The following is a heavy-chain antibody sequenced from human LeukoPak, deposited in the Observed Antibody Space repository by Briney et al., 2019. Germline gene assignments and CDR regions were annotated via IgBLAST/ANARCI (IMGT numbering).Heavy chain of an antibody. CDR3: AKGGPHYGSGSYYAFDY. Sequence: GGSLRLSCAASGFTFTNFAMHWVRQAPGKGLEWVTVISDDGNNKYFADSVKGRFTISRDNSKNTLYLQMNSLRAEDTAVYYCAKGGPHYGSGSYYAFDYWGQGTLVTVSS. V-gene: IGHV3-30*18. CDR1: GFTFTNFA. D-gene: IGHD3-10*01. J-gene: IGHJ4*02. CDR2: ISDDGNNK.